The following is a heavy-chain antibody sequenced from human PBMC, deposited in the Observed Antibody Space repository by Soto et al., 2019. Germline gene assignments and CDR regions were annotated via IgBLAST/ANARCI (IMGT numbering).Heavy chain of an antibody. D-gene: IGHD1-26*01. Sequence: QVQLQESGPGLVKPSETLSLTCTVSGGSISSYYWSWIRQPPGKGLEWIGYIYYSGSTNYNPSLKSRVSISVDTSKNQFSRKLSSVTAADRAVYYCARRYGGNFDYWGQGTLVTVSS. V-gene: IGHV4-59*01. CDR3: ARRYGGNFDY. J-gene: IGHJ4*02. CDR2: IYYSGST. CDR1: GGSISSYY.